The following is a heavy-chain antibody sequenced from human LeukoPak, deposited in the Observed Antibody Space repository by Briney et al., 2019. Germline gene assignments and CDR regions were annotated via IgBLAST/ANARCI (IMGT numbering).Heavy chain of an antibody. CDR2: ISSSGSTI. CDR3: ARDMEVMSLFDY. CDR1: GFTFSSYE. J-gene: IGHJ4*02. V-gene: IGHV3-48*03. Sequence: SLRLSCAASGFTFSSYEMNWVREAPGKGLEWVSYISSSGSTIYYADSVKGRFTISRDNAKNSLYLQMNSLRAEDTAVYYCARDMEVMSLFDYWGQGTLVTVSS. D-gene: IGHD3-16*01.